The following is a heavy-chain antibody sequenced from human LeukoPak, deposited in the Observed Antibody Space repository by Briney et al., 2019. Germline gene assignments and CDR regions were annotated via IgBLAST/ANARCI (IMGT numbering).Heavy chain of an antibody. V-gene: IGHV3-13*01. CDR1: GFTFSSYD. D-gene: IGHD3-10*01. CDR2: IGTAGDT. J-gene: IGHJ4*02. Sequence: PGGSRRLSCAASGFTFSSYDMPWVRQATGKGLEGASAIGTAGDTYYPGSVKGRFTISRENAKNSLYLQMNSLRAGDTAVYYCARGLNYYGSGSYPYYFDYWGQGTLVTVSS. CDR3: ARGLNYYGSGSYPYYFDY.